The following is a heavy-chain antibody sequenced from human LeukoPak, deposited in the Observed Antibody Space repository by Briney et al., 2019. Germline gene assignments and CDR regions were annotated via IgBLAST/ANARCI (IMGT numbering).Heavy chain of an antibody. J-gene: IGHJ3*02. Sequence: KSSETLSLTCTVSGGSISSYYWGWIRQPPGKGLEWIGYIYYSGSTNYNPSLKSRVTISVDTSKNQFSLKLSSVTAADTAVYYCARDPGDYYDSSGYIGDAFDIWGQGTMVTVSS. D-gene: IGHD3-22*01. CDR1: GGSISSYY. CDR3: ARDPGDYYDSSGYIGDAFDI. CDR2: IYYSGST. V-gene: IGHV4-59*01.